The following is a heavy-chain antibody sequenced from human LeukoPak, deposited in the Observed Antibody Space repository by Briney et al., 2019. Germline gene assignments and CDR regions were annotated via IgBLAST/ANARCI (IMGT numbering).Heavy chain of an antibody. V-gene: IGHV4-59*11. CDR2: IYYSGST. Sequence: SETLSLTCTVSGGSISSHYWSWIRQPPGKGLEWIGYIYYSGSTNYNPSLKSRVTISVDTSKNQFSLKLSSVTAADTAVYYCATASPALWGLYYYYMDVWGKGTTVTVSS. CDR1: GGSISSHY. D-gene: IGHD3-16*01. CDR3: ATASPALWGLYYYYMDV. J-gene: IGHJ6*03.